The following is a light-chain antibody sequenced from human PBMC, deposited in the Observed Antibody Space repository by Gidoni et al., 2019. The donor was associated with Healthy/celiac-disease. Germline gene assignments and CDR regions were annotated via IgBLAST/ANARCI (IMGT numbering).Light chain of an antibody. J-gene: IGKJ4*01. V-gene: IGKV3-11*01. CDR3: QQRSNWPPT. CDR1: QSVSSY. CDR2: DAS. Sequence: EIFFTQSPATLSLSPGERATLSCRASQSVSSYLAWYQQKPGQAPRLLIYDASNRATGIPARFSGSGSGTDFTLTISSLEPEDFAVYYCQQRSNWPPTFGGGTKVEIK.